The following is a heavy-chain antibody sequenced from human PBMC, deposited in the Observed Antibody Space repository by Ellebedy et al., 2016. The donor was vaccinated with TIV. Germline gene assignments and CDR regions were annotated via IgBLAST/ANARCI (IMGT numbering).Heavy chain of an antibody. CDR1: GFPFSLYQ. Sequence: PGGSLRLSCAASGFPFSLYQMSWVRQAPGKGLEWVAKANRNENDKYYLDSVKGRFTISRDNAENSLSLQMNSLRAEDTAVYYCARDWRDMGPSRPFDLWGQGTLVTVSS. J-gene: IGHJ4*02. V-gene: IGHV3-7*03. D-gene: IGHD5-24*01. CDR3: ARDWRDMGPSRPFDL. CDR2: ANRNENDK.